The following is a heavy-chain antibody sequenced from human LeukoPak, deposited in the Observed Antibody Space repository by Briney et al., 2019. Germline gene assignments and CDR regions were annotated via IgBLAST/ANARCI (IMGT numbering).Heavy chain of an antibody. J-gene: IGHJ4*02. V-gene: IGHV3-66*01. CDR2: IYSGGTT. CDR3: ARGSLEDLSD. Sequence: GGSLRLSCAASGSTVSRDYMNWVRQAPGKGLEWVSVIYSGGTTTYADSVKGRFAISRDESGNRVFLQMNSLKDEDTGIYYCARGSLEDLSDWGQGTLVTVSS. CDR1: GSTVSRDY. D-gene: IGHD1-1*01.